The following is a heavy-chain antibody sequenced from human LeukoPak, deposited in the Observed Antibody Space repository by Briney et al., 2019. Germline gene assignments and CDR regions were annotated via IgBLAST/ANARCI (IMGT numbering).Heavy chain of an antibody. J-gene: IGHJ4*02. CDR2: IWYDGSDK. CDR1: GFTFSSYG. Sequence: GGSLRLSCAASGFTFSSYGMHWVRQAPGKGLEWVAVIWYDGSDKYYTDSVKGRFTISRDNSKNTLYLQMNSLRAEDTAVYYCARSTSSEYDIYHFDYWGQGTLVTVSS. CDR3: ARSTSSEYDIYHFDY. D-gene: IGHD3-9*01. V-gene: IGHV3-33*01.